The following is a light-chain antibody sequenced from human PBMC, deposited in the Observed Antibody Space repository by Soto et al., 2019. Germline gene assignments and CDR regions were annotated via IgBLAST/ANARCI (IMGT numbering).Light chain of an antibody. V-gene: IGLV2-23*02. Sequence: QAVLTQPASVSGSPGQSIPISSTGTNNVVASYNLVSWYQHHPGKAPKLMIYAVSKRPSGVSNRFSGSKSGNTASLTISGLQAEDEAAYYCCSYATISTLVFGGGTKVTVL. CDR2: AVS. CDR1: NNVVASYNL. CDR3: CSYATISTLV. J-gene: IGLJ3*02.